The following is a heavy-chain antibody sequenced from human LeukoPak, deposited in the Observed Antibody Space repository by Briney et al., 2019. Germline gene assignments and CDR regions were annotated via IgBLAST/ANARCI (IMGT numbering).Heavy chain of an antibody. D-gene: IGHD4-17*01. CDR3: ARDYGDYTFFDI. CDR2: ISAYNGNT. CDR1: GYTFSSYG. J-gene: IGHJ3*02. V-gene: IGHV1-18*01. Sequence: GAPVRVSCEASGYTFSSYGIIWVRQAPGKGLEWMGWISAYNGNTNYAQKLQGRVTMTTDTSTSTAYMELRSLRSDDTAVYYCARDYGDYTFFDIWGQGTMVTVSS.